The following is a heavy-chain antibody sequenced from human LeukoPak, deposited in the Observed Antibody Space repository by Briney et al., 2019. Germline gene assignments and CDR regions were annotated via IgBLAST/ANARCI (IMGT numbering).Heavy chain of an antibody. CDR1: GGSFSSHY. CDR3: AGDPTPVTKGLEI. D-gene: IGHD4-17*01. CDR2: ISYIGGT. Sequence: PSETLSLTCTVSGGSFSSHYWSWIRQPPGKGLEWIGYISYIGGTNYNPSLKSRVTISVDTSKNQFSLKLRSVTAADAAVYFCAGDPTPVTKGLEIWGQGTMVTVSS. V-gene: IGHV4-59*11. J-gene: IGHJ3*02.